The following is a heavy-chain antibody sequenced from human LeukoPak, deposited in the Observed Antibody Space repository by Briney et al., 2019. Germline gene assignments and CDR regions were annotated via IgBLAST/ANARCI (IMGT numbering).Heavy chain of an antibody. J-gene: IGHJ4*02. Sequence: GGSLRLSCAASGFTFSSYAMSWVRQAPGKGLEWVSAISGSGGSTYYADSVKGRFTISRDNSKNTLYLQMNSLRADDTAVYYCASAASSSWYYFDYWGQGTLVTVSS. V-gene: IGHV3-23*01. CDR1: GFTFSSYA. CDR3: ASAASSSWYYFDY. D-gene: IGHD6-13*01. CDR2: ISGSGGST.